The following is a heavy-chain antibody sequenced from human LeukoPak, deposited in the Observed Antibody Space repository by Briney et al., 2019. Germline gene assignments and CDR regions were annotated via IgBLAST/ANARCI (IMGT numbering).Heavy chain of an antibody. J-gene: IGHJ6*02. V-gene: IGHV4-59*08. D-gene: IGHD4/OR15-4a*01. CDR2: IYYSGST. CDR1: GGSISSYY. Sequence: SETLSLTCTVSGGSISSYYWSWIRQPPGKGLEWIGYIYYSGSTNYNPSLKSRVTISEDTSKNQFSLKLTSVTAADTAVYYCARGGARLYGMDVWGQGTTVTVSS. CDR3: ARGGARLYGMDV.